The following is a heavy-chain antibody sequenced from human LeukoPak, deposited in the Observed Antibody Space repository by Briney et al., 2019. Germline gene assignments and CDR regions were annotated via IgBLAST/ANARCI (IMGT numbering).Heavy chain of an antibody. V-gene: IGHV4-59*11. J-gene: IGHJ4*02. CDR3: ARAKAAGSYDF. CDR1: GSSIGRHY. D-gene: IGHD6-13*01. CDR2: THFSGST. Sequence: PSETLSLTCSVSGSSIGRHYWTWIRQPPGKGLEWIAYTHFSGSTNYNPSLKSRPTTSLDRAKNQISLTLTAVTAADTAVYFCARAKAAGSYDFWGQGTLVTVSS.